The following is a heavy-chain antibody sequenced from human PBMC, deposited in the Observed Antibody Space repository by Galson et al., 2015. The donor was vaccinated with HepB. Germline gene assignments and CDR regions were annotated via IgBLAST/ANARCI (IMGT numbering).Heavy chain of an antibody. CDR2: IYGDDSDI. CDR1: GYTFTNYW. Sequence: QSGAEVKKPGESLKISCKGSGYTFTNYWIGWVRQLPGKGLECMGIIYGDDSDIRYSPSFQGQVTMSVDKSISTAYLQWSSLKASDTAMYFCARMYGDYEKIDCWGQGALVTVSS. CDR3: ARMYGDYEKIDC. V-gene: IGHV5-51*03. D-gene: IGHD3-10*02. J-gene: IGHJ4*02.